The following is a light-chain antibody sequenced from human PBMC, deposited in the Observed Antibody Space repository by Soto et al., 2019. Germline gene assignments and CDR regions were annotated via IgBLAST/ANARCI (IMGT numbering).Light chain of an antibody. CDR1: QGISSY. CDR3: QQLNSYPIT. J-gene: IGKJ5*01. Sequence: IQLTQSPSSLSAAVGEGVTMTCRASQGISSYLAWYQQKPGKAPKLLIYAASTLQSGVPSRFSGSGSGTDFTPTISSLQPEDFATYYCQQLNSYPITFGQGTRLEIK. CDR2: AAS. V-gene: IGKV1-9*01.